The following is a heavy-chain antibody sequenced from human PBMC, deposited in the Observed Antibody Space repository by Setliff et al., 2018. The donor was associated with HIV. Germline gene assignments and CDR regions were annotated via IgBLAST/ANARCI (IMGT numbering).Heavy chain of an antibody. J-gene: IGHJ4*02. V-gene: IGHV3-23*01. CDR3: ASARIPTGGTSTSFDY. CDR2: VSGRGAAT. Sequence: PGESLKISCATSGFTFTSFGMSWVRQAPGKGLELVSTVSGRGAATYYADSVKGRFTISRDNSKNTLYLQLNSLRPEDTAVYYCASARIPTGGTSTSFDYWGQGALVTVSS. D-gene: IGHD1-1*01. CDR1: GFTFTSFG.